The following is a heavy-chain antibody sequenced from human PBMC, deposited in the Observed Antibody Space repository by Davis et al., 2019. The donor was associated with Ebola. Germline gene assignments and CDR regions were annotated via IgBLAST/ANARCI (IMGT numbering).Heavy chain of an antibody. J-gene: IGHJ6*02. Sequence: GESLKISCAASGFTFSSYAMSWVRQAPGKGLEWVAVISYDGSNKYYADSVKGRFTISRDNSKNTLYLQMNSLRAEDTAVYYCAKGQFGRGQYYYGMDVWGQGTTVTVSS. D-gene: IGHD3-10*01. V-gene: IGHV3-30-3*01. CDR1: GFTFSSYA. CDR3: AKGQFGRGQYYYGMDV. CDR2: ISYDGSNK.